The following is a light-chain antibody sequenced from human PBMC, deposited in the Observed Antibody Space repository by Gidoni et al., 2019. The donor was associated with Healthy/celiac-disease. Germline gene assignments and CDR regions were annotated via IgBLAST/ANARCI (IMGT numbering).Light chain of an antibody. V-gene: IGLV2-23*01. J-gene: IGLJ1*01. CDR2: EGS. CDR1: SSDVGSYNL. Sequence: QSALTPPASVSGSPGQSITISFTGTSSDVGSYNLVSWYQQHPGKAPKLMIYEGSKRPSGVSNRCSGSKSGNTAALTISGLQAEDEADYYCCSYAGSSYVFGTGTKVTVL. CDR3: CSYAGSSYV.